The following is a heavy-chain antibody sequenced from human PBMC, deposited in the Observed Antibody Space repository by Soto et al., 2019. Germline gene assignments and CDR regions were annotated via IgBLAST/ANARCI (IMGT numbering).Heavy chain of an antibody. CDR3: AGLTVTTYYYYYYMDV. J-gene: IGHJ6*03. CDR1: GFTFSSYA. D-gene: IGHD4-17*01. Sequence: PGGSLRLSCAASGFTFSSYAMSWVRQAPGKGLEWVSAISGSGGSTYYADSVKGRFTISRDNSKNTLYLQMNSLRAEDTAVYYCAGLTVTTYYYYYYMDVWGKGTTVTVSS. V-gene: IGHV3-23*01. CDR2: ISGSGGST.